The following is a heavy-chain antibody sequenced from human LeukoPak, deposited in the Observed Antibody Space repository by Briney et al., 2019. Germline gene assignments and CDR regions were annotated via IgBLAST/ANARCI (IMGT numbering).Heavy chain of an antibody. Sequence: GGSLRLSCATSGFTFSSYSMNWVRKAPGKGLGCVSSISSSSSYIYYADSVKGRFTISRDNAKNSLYLQMNSLRAEDTAVYYCARASAGSSGWGIWFDPWGQGTLVTVSS. CDR1: GFTFSSYS. CDR3: ARASAGSSGWGIWFDP. J-gene: IGHJ5*02. D-gene: IGHD6-19*01. V-gene: IGHV3-21*01. CDR2: ISSSSSYI.